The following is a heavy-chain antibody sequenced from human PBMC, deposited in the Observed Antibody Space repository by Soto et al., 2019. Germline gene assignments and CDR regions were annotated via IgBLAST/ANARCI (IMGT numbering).Heavy chain of an antibody. CDR2: IYYSGST. CDR3: ARDSRENYDSSGYYYYYYGMDC. CDR1: GGSISSGGYY. V-gene: IGHV4-31*03. Sequence: SETLSLTCTVSGGSISSGGYYWSWIRQHPGKGLEWIGYIYYSGSTYYNPSLKSRVTISVDTSKNQFSLKLSSVTAADTAVYYCARDSRENYDSSGYYYYYYGMDCWGQGTTVTVSS. D-gene: IGHD3-22*01. J-gene: IGHJ6*02.